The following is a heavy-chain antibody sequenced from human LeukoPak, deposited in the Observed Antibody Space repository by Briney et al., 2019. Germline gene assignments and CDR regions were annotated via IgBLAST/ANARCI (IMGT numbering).Heavy chain of an antibody. J-gene: IGHJ4*02. V-gene: IGHV1-18*01. CDR2: ISAYNGNT. Sequence: ASVKVSCKASGYTFTSYGISWVRQAPGQGLEWMRWISAYNGNTNYAQKLQGRVTMTTDTSTSTAYMELRSLRSDDTAVYYCARGTYYYGSGTLDTIDYWGQGTLVTVSS. CDR3: ARGTYYYGSGTLDTIDY. D-gene: IGHD3-10*01. CDR1: GYTFTSYG.